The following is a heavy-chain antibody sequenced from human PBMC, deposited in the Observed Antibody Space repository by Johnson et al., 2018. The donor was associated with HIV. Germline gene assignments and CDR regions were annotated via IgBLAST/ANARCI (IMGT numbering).Heavy chain of an antibody. J-gene: IGHJ3*02. CDR1: GFTFSGSA. V-gene: IGHV3-73*01. CDR2: IRSKANSYAT. D-gene: IGHD3-22*01. CDR3: TRPNDDSSGHDHQDAFDI. Sequence: VQLVESGGGLVQPGGSLKLSCAASGFTFSGSAMHWVRQASGKGLEWVGRIRSKANSYATAYAASVKGRFTISRDDSKNTAYLQMNSLKTEDTAGYYCTRPNDDSSGHDHQDAFDIWGQGTMVTVSS.